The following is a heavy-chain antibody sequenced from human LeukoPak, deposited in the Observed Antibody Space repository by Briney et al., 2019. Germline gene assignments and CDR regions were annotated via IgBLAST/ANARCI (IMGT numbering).Heavy chain of an antibody. CDR1: GGSISSISYY. CDR3: ARGITYDILSGSFDP. Sequence: PSETLSLTCTVSGGSISSISYYWGWIRQPPGKGLEWIGSIYYSVSTYYNPSLKSRVTISVDTSKNQFSLKLSSVTAADTAVYYCARGITYDILSGSFDPWGQGTLVTVSS. J-gene: IGHJ5*02. CDR2: IYYSVST. V-gene: IGHV4-39*01. D-gene: IGHD3-9*01.